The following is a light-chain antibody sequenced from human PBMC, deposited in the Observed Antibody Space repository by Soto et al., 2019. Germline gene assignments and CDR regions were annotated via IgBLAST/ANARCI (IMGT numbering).Light chain of an antibody. CDR1: SSDVGGYNY. V-gene: IGLV2-14*01. J-gene: IGLJ2*01. CDR3: SSYTSSSTLVV. Sequence: QSVLTQPASVSGSPGQSITISCTGTSSDVGGYNYVSWYQQHPGKAHKLMIYDVSNRPSGVSNRFSGSKSGNTASLTISGLQAEDEADYYCSSYTSSSTLVVFGGGTKLTV. CDR2: DVS.